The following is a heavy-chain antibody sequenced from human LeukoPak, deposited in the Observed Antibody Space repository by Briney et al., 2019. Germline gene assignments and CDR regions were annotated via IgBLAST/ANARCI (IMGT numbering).Heavy chain of an antibody. J-gene: IGHJ3*02. Sequence: QPGGSLRLSCAASGFTVSSNYMSWVRQAPGKGLEWVSVIYSGGSTYYADSVKGRFTISRDNAKNSLYLQMNSLRAEDTALYYCARDLRGYSYAFDIWGQGTMVTVSS. CDR3: ARDLRGYSYAFDI. CDR1: GFTVSSNY. V-gene: IGHV3-53*01. CDR2: IYSGGST. D-gene: IGHD5-18*01.